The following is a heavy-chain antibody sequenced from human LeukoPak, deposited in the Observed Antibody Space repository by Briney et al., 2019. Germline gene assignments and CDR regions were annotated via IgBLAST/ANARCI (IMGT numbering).Heavy chain of an antibody. V-gene: IGHV3-11*01. Sequence: GGSLRLSCATSVFTFSDYYMSSIPQAPGKGLEWVSYITHSGSTIYYADSVQGRFTISRDNSKNTVYLQMKSLRAEDTAVYYCARSRSPGFDYWGQGTLVTVSS. CDR1: VFTFSDYY. D-gene: IGHD1-14*01. CDR2: ITHSGSTI. J-gene: IGHJ4*02. CDR3: ARSRSPGFDY.